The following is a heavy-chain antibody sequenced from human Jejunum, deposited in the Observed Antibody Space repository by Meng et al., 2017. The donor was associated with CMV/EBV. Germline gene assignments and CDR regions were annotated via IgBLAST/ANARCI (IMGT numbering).Heavy chain of an antibody. CDR1: GFTVISNY. D-gene: IGHD3-22*01. CDR2: IYAGGGT. V-gene: IGHV3-66*02. J-gene: IGHJ4*02. CDR3: ARRYYYDSSGYYLDY. Sequence: SGFTVISNYMSWVRQAPGKGLEWVSVIYAGGGTYYVDSVKGRFAISRDNSKNTLFLQMNSLRAEDTAIYYCARRYYYDSSGYYLDYWGQGTLVTVSS.